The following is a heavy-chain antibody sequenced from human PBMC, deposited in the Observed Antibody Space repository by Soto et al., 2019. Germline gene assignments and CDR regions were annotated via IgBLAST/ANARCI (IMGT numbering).Heavy chain of an antibody. D-gene: IGHD7-27*01. CDR1: GDSISNLDYF. CDR2: IYKSATT. Sequence: SETLSLTCSVSGDSISNLDYFWAWIRQPPGQALEYIGYIYKSATTYYNPSFESRVAISVDTSKSQFSLNVTSVTAADTAVYFCARGRYCLTGRCFPNWFDSWGQGALVTVLL. J-gene: IGHJ5*01. V-gene: IGHV4-30-4*01. CDR3: ARGRYCLTGRCFPNWFDS.